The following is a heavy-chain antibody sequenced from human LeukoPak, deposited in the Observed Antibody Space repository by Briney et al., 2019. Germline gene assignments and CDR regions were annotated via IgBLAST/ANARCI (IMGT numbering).Heavy chain of an antibody. J-gene: IGHJ4*02. V-gene: IGHV1-18*01. D-gene: IGHD3-22*01. Sequence: GASVKVSCKASGYTFTSYGISWVRQAPGQGLEWMGWISAYNGNTNYAQKLQGRVTMTTDTSTSTAYMELRSLRSDDTAVYYCAREGDYYDSSGSPNLHYFDYWGQGTLVTVSS. CDR3: AREGDYYDSSGSPNLHYFDY. CDR1: GYTFTSYG. CDR2: ISAYNGNT.